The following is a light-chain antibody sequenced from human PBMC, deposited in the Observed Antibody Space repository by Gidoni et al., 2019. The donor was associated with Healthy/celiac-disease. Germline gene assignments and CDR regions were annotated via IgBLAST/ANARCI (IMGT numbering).Light chain of an antibody. CDR2: KAS. V-gene: IGKV1-5*03. Sequence: DIQMTQSPSTLSASVGDRVPITRRASQSISSWLDWYQQKPGKAPKLLIYKASSLESVVPSRFSGSGSGTEFTLTISSLQPDDFSTYYCQQYNSYRTFGQGTKVEIK. CDR1: QSISSW. J-gene: IGKJ1*01. CDR3: QQYNSYRT.